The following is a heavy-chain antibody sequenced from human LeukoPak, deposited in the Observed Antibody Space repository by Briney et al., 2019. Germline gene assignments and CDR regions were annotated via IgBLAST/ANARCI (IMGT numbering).Heavy chain of an antibody. CDR3: ARSEEVVIGASYYYGMDV. CDR2: ISGAGGNT. Sequence: GGSLRLSCAASRFTFSDYYMSWIRQAPGKGLEWVSYISGAGGNTIYADSVKGRFTISRDNAKNSLYLQMNSLRAEDTAIYYCARSEEVVIGASYYYGMDVWGQGTTVTVSS. V-gene: IGHV3-11*03. D-gene: IGHD2-21*01. CDR1: RFTFSDYY. J-gene: IGHJ6*02.